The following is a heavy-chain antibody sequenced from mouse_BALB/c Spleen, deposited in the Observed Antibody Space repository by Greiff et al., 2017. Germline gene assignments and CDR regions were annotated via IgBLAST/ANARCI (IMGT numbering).Heavy chain of an antibody. CDR1: GYTFTSYW. Sequence: QVQLQQPGAELVKPGASVKLSCKASGYTFTSYWMHWVKQRPGQGLEWIGEINPSNGRTNYNEKFKSKATLTVDKSSSTAYMQLSSLTSEDSAVYYCARHGNYDYWGQGTTLTVAS. CDR3: ARHGNYDY. CDR2: INPSNGRT. V-gene: IGHV1S81*02. J-gene: IGHJ2*01. D-gene: IGHD2-1*01.